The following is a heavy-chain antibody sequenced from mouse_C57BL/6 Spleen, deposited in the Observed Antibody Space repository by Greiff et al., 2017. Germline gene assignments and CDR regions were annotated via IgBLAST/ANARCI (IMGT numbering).Heavy chain of an antibody. V-gene: IGHV1-55*01. D-gene: IGHD2-4*01. CDR1: GYTFTSYW. Sequence: QVQLQQPGAELVKPGASVKMSCKASGYTFTSYWMTWVKQRPGQGLEWIGDIYPGSGSTNYNEKFKSKATLTVDTSSSTAYMQLSSLTSEDSAVYYCARKGAYDYLAMDYWGQGTSVTVSS. CDR2: IYPGSGST. CDR3: ARKGAYDYLAMDY. J-gene: IGHJ4*01.